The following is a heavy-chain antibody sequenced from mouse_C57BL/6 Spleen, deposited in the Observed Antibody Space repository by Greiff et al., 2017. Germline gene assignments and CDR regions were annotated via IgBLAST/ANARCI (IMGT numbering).Heavy chain of an antibody. CDR3: ALFITTVVATDYAMDY. CDR2: INPYNGGT. D-gene: IGHD1-1*01. Sequence: VQLQQSGPVLVKPGASVKMSCKASGYTFTDYYMNWVKQSHGKSLEWIGVINPYNGGTSYNQKFKGKATLTVDKSSSTAYMELNSLTSEDSAVYYCALFITTVVATDYAMDYWGQGTSVTVSS. J-gene: IGHJ4*01. V-gene: IGHV1-19*01. CDR1: GYTFTDYY.